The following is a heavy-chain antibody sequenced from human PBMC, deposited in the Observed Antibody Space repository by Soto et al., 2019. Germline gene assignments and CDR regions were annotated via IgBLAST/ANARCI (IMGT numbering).Heavy chain of an antibody. Sequence: ASVKVSCKTSGYTFTNYAMHCVRQAPGQRLEWMGWINAGNGNTKYSQKFQGRVTITRDTSAGTAYMELSSLRSEDTAVYYCARVSGYYLPDYWGQGTLVTVSS. CDR2: INAGNGNT. CDR1: GYTFTNYA. V-gene: IGHV1-3*01. D-gene: IGHD5-12*01. CDR3: ARVSGYYLPDY. J-gene: IGHJ4*02.